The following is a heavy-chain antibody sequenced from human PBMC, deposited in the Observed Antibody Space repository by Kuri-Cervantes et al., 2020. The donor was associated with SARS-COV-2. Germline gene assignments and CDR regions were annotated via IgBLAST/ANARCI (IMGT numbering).Heavy chain of an antibody. J-gene: IGHJ3*02. CDR2: VRGKANNYAT. CDR3: ARPQISEGKWELLFGVDSLDAFDI. CDR1: GFTFSNAW. D-gene: IGHD1-26*01. Sequence: GESLKISCAASGFTFSNAWMSWVRQAPGKGLEWVGRVRGKANNYATAYAASLKGRFTISRDDSKNMAYLQMNSLKTEDMAVYYCARPQISEGKWELLFGVDSLDAFDIWGQGTMVTVSS. V-gene: IGHV3-73*01.